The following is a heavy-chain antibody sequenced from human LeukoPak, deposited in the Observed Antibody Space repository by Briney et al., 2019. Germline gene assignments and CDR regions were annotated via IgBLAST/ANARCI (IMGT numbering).Heavy chain of an antibody. CDR3: ARLSSGYCYVVS. V-gene: IGHV4-59*12. CDR1: GGSISSYY. D-gene: IGHD3-22*01. Sequence: SETLSLTCTVSGGSISSYYWSWIRQPPGKGLEWIGDIYHSGSINYNPSLKSRVTISVDKSKNQFSLNLRSVTAADTAVYFCARLSSGYCYVVSWGQGTLVTVSS. J-gene: IGHJ4*02. CDR2: IYHSGSI.